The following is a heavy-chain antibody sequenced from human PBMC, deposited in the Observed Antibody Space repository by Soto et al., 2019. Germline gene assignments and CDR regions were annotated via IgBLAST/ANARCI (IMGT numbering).Heavy chain of an antibody. D-gene: IGHD4-4*01. Sequence: QVQLVQSGADVNKPWASVKVSCKASGYTFTDYVIHWVRQAPGQGLEWMGWINAGNGNTKYSQKFQGRVTIIRDTSASTAYMELSSLRSQDTAVYYCAREKLRTTVTSYNWFDPWGQGTLVTVYS. J-gene: IGHJ5*02. CDR1: GYTFTDYV. CDR3: AREKLRTTVTSYNWFDP. V-gene: IGHV1-3*01. CDR2: INAGNGNT.